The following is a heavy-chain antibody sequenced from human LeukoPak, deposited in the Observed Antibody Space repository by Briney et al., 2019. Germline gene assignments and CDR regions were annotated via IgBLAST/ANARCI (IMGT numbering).Heavy chain of an antibody. J-gene: IGHJ6*03. D-gene: IGHD5-18*01. V-gene: IGHV3-11*01. CDR2: ISSSGSTI. CDR3: ARDGRRYSYGSYYYYMDV. CDR1: VFTFSDYY. Sequence: RGGSLSLSCAVSVFTFSDYYMSCIRQAPGKGREWFSYISSSGSTIYYADYVKARFTISRDNAKNSLYLQMNSLRAEDTAVYYCARDGRRYSYGSYYYYMDVWGKGTTVTVSS.